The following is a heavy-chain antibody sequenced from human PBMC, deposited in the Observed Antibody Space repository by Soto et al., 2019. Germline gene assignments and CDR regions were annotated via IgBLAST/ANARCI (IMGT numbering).Heavy chain of an antibody. Sequence: QLQLQESGPGLVTPSETLSLTCTVSGGSISSSSYYWGWIRQPPGKGLEWIGSIYYSGSTYYNPSLKRRVTISVDTSKNQFSLKLSSVTAADTAVYYCAILDTAMALGYGMDVWGQGTTFTVSS. D-gene: IGHD5-18*01. CDR1: GGSISSSSYY. CDR2: IYYSGST. J-gene: IGHJ6*02. V-gene: IGHV4-39*01. CDR3: AILDTAMALGYGMDV.